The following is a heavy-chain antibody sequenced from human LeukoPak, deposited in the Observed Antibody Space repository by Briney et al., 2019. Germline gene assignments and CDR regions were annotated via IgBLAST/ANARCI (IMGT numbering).Heavy chain of an antibody. Sequence: PGWTLRLSCAASGFTFSDYGMTWVRQAPGKGLEGVSAIEAGGASTYYADSVKGRFTISRDNSKSTLYLKMNSLRAADTALYYCAKPAKTDYADYWGQGTLVTVSS. V-gene: IGHV3-23*01. J-gene: IGHJ4*02. CDR2: IEAGGAST. CDR3: AKPAKTDYADY. D-gene: IGHD1-14*01. CDR1: GFTFSDYG.